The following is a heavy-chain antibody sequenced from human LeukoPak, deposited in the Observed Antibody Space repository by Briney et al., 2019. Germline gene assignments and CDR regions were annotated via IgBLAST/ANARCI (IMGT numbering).Heavy chain of an antibody. CDR1: GFTFSSHA. D-gene: IGHD2-15*01. CDR2: ISGSGGST. Sequence: GGSLRLSCAASGFTFSSHAMSWVRQAPGKGLEWVSAISGSGGSTYYADSVKGRFTISRDNSKNTLYLQMNSLRAEDTAVYYCAGYCSGGSCLDYWGQGTLVTVSS. J-gene: IGHJ4*02. V-gene: IGHV3-23*01. CDR3: AGYCSGGSCLDY.